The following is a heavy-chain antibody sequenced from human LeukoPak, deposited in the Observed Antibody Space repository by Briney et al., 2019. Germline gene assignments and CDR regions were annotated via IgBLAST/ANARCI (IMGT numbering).Heavy chain of an antibody. CDR1: GGSISSYY. CDR3: ARAQKYYDFWSGYPFFDY. V-gene: IGHV4-4*07. CDR2: IYTSGST. D-gene: IGHD3-3*01. J-gene: IGHJ4*02. Sequence: SETLSLTCTASGGSISSYYWSWIRQPAGKGLEWIGRIYTSGSTNYNPSLKSRVTMSVDTSKNQFSLKLSSVTAADTAVYYCARAQKYYDFWSGYPFFDYWGQGTLVTVSS.